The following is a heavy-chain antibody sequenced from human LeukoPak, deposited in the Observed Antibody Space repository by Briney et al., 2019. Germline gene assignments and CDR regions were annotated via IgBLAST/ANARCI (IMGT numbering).Heavy chain of an antibody. J-gene: IGHJ4*02. CDR1: GYSISSGYY. Sequence: SETLSLTCTVSGYSISSGYYWGWIRQPPGKGLEWIGSIYHSGSTYYNRSLKSRVTISVDTSKNQFSLKLSSVTAADTAVYYCAREGPSGSSGYYSYWGQGTLVTVSS. D-gene: IGHD3-22*01. CDR3: AREGPSGSSGYYSY. V-gene: IGHV4-38-2*02. CDR2: IYHSGST.